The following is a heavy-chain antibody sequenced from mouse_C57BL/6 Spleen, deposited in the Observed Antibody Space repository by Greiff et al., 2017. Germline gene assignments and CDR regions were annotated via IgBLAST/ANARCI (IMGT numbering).Heavy chain of an antibody. J-gene: IGHJ1*03. CDR2: IHPNSGST. V-gene: IGHV1-64*01. Sequence: QVQLQQPGAELVKPGASVKLSCKASGCTFTSYWMHWVKQRPGQGLEWIGMIHPNSGSTNYNEKFKSKATLTVDKSSSTAYMQLSSLTSEDSAVYYCARSDGSSWYFDVWGTGTTVTVSS. CDR1: GCTFTSYW. CDR3: ARSDGSSWYFDV. D-gene: IGHD1-1*01.